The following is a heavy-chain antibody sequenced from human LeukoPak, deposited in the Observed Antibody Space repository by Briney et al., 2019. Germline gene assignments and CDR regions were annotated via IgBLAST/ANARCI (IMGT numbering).Heavy chain of an antibody. CDR3: ARGPHCGGDCYARPYFDY. CDR2: ISSSSSTI. D-gene: IGHD2-21*01. CDR1: GFTFSSYS. J-gene: IGHJ4*02. V-gene: IGHV3-48*01. Sequence: PGGSLRLSCAASGFTFSSYSMNWVRQAPGKGLEWVSYISSSSSTIYYADSVKGRFTISRDNAKNSLYLQMNSLRAEDTAVYYCARGPHCGGDCYARPYFDYWGQGTLVTVSS.